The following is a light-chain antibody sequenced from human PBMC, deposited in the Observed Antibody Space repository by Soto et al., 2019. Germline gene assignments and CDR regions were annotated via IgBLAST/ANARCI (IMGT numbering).Light chain of an antibody. J-gene: IGLJ7*01. CDR2: YDS. Sequence: SYELTQSPSVSVAPGQTATITCGGNNIGSKSVNWYQQKAGQAPVLVMSYDSDRPSGIPERFSGSNSGNTATLTLSRVESGDEADYYCQVWDTRNDHHVFGSGTQLTVL. CDR3: QVWDTRNDHHV. V-gene: IGLV3-21*01. CDR1: NIGSKS.